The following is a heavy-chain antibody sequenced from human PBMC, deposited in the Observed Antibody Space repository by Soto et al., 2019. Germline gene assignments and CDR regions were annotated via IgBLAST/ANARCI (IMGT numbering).Heavy chain of an antibody. J-gene: IGHJ3*02. Sequence: EVQLLESGGGLIQPGGSLRLSCAASGFTFNKYAMSWVRQAPGKGLEWVSAIRGRGGDTYYADSVKGRFTISRDNSKNTLDLQMNSLGAEDTAIYYCAKSRTVEDAFDIWGQGTMVTVSS. CDR1: GFTFNKYA. CDR2: IRGRGGDT. V-gene: IGHV3-23*01. D-gene: IGHD4-4*01. CDR3: AKSRTVEDAFDI.